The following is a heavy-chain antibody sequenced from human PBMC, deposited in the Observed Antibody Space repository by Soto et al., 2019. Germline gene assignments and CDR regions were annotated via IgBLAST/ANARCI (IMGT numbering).Heavy chain of an antibody. Sequence: SETLSLTCTVSGGSISSSSYYWGWIRQPPGKGLEWIGSIYYSGSTYYNPSLKSRVTISVDTSKNQFSLKLSSVTAADTAVYYCAKGRDIAVEGYYFDYWGQGTLVTVSS. V-gene: IGHV4-39*01. CDR3: AKGRDIAVEGYYFDY. CDR2: IYYSGST. CDR1: GGSISSSSYY. J-gene: IGHJ4*02. D-gene: IGHD6-19*01.